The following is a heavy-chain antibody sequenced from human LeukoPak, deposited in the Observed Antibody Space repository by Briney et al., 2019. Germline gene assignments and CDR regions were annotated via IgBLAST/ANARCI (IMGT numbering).Heavy chain of an antibody. J-gene: IGHJ3*01. CDR3: ARRMLGGYDAFDV. D-gene: IGHD5-12*01. Sequence: GASVKVSCKASGYTFTSYAITWVRQAPGQGLEWMGWISAYNGNTNYAQKLQGRVTMTTDTSTRTAYVELRSLRSDDTAVYYCARRMLGGYDAFDVWGQGTMVTVPS. V-gene: IGHV1-18*01. CDR2: ISAYNGNT. CDR1: GYTFTSYA.